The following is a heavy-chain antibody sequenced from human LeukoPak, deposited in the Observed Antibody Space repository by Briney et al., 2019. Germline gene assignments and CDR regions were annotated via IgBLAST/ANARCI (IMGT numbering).Heavy chain of an antibody. Sequence: GGSLRLSCAASGFTFSSYATHWVRQAPGKGLEYVSAISSNGGSTYYANSVKGRFTISRDNSKNTLYLQMGSLRAEDMAVYYCASGTSPDYWGQGTLVTVSS. J-gene: IGHJ4*02. CDR2: ISSNGGST. CDR1: GFTFSSYA. CDR3: ASGTSPDY. V-gene: IGHV3-64*01. D-gene: IGHD1-1*01.